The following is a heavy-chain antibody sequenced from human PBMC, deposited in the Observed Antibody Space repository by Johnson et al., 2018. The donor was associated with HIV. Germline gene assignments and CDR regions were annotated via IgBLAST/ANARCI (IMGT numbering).Heavy chain of an antibody. CDR1: GFTVSSNY. D-gene: IGHD3-3*01. CDR2: IYSGGST. J-gene: IGHJ3*02. V-gene: IGHV3-66*01. Sequence: VQLVESGGGLVQPGGSMRLSCAASGFTVSSNYMSWVRQAPGKGLEWVSVIYSGGSTYYADSVKGRFTISRDNAKNTLYLQMNSLRAEDTAVYYCTSGTHDFWSGYSTGVFDIWGLGTMVTVSS. CDR3: TSGTHDFWSGYSTGVFDI.